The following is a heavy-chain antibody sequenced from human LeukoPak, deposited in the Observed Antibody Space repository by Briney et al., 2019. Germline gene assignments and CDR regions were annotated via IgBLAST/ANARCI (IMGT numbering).Heavy chain of an antibody. V-gene: IGHV3-49*04. CDR1: GFTFGDYA. CDR3: TRVRSGNDFDY. J-gene: IGHJ4*02. D-gene: IGHD3-10*01. CDR2: TRSKAYGGTT. Sequence: GGSLRLSCTTSGFTFGDYAMSWVRQAPGKGLEWVGFTRSKAYGGTTQYAASVKGRFTISRDDSKSIAYLQMSSLKTEDTAVYYCTRVRSGNDFDYWGQGTLVTVSS.